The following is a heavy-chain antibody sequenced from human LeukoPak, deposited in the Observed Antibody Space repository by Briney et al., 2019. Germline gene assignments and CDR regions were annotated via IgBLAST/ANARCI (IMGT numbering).Heavy chain of an antibody. J-gene: IGHJ4*02. CDR3: AGDKTTGGWYEFDY. CDR2: ISNDGVT. Sequence: PGVSLRLSCAVSGFTVSSYYMSWVRQAPGKGLESVSVISNDGVTYYADSVKGRFTISRDNSKNTVYLQMNSLRTEDTAIYYCAGDKTTGGWYEFDYWGQGTLLTVSS. V-gene: IGHV3-53*01. CDR1: GFTVSSYY. D-gene: IGHD6-19*01.